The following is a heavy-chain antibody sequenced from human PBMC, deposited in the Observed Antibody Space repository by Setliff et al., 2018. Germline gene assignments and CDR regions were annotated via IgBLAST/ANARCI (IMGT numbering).Heavy chain of an antibody. CDR3: ARVGASLHFDY. J-gene: IGHJ4*02. CDR2: IFQSGTT. V-gene: IGHV4-30-2*01. Sequence: SETLSLTCAVSGYSISSGGYSWSWIRQPPGKGLEWIGYIFQSGTTYYSPSLESRVTIAVDTSQNEFSLKLSSVTAADTAVYYCARVGASLHFDYWGQGTLVTVSS. CDR1: GYSISSGGYS.